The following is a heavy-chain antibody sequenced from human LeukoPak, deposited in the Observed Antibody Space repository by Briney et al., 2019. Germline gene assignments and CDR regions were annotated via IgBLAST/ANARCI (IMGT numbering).Heavy chain of an antibody. CDR3: KSYYDSSGYYGVVFSYYYYYMDV. Sequence: GGSLRLSCTASGFTFGDYAMSWVRQAPGKGLEWVGFIRSKAYGGTTEYAASVKGRFTISRDDSKSIAYLQMNSLKTEDTAVYYCKSYYDSSGYYGVVFSYYYYYMDVWGKGTTVTISS. D-gene: IGHD3-22*01. V-gene: IGHV3-49*04. CDR1: GFTFGDYA. CDR2: IRSKAYGGTT. J-gene: IGHJ6*03.